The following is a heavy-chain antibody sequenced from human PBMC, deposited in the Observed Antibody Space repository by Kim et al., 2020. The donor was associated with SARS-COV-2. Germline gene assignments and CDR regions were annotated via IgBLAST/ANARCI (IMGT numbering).Heavy chain of an antibody. CDR1: GFTFSRYA. J-gene: IGHJ6*02. V-gene: IGHV3-23*03. CDR2: IYTGGTT. D-gene: IGHD4-17*01. CDR3: AKDDGKLRGYYYGVDV. Sequence: GGSLRLSCAASGFTFSRYAMGWVRQAPGKGLEWVSVIYTGGTTYYADSVKGRFSISRDNSKNTLDLQMNSLRAEDTAVYFCAKDDGKLRGYYYGVDVWGQGTTVTVSS.